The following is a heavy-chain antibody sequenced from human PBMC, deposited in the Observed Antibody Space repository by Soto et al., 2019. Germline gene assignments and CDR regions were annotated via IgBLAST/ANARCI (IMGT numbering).Heavy chain of an antibody. Sequence: SVKVSCKASGGTFSSYAISWVRQAPGQGLEWMGGIIPIFGTANYAQKFQGRVTITADESTSTAYMELSSLRSEDTDVYYCARAPYDFFWESYRPYYFDYWGKGTLITVSA. CDR1: GGTFSSYA. V-gene: IGHV1-69*13. CDR3: ARAPYDFFWESYRPYYFDY. J-gene: IGHJ4*02. D-gene: IGHD3-16*02. CDR2: IIPIFGTA.